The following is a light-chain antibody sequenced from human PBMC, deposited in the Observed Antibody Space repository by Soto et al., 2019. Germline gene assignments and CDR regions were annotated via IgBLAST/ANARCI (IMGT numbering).Light chain of an antibody. Sequence: DIQMTQSTSSLSASVGDRVTITCRAGQSISRNLNWYQQKPGEAPKVLIYAASSLQSGVPLRFSGSGSGTDFTLTINSLQPEDFATYYCQQSYSSPYTFGQGTQLEIK. CDR1: QSISRN. CDR3: QQSYSSPYT. CDR2: AAS. V-gene: IGKV1-39*01. J-gene: IGKJ2*01.